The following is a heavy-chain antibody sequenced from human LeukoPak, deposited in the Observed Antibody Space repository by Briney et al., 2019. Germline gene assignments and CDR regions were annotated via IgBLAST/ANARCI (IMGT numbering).Heavy chain of an antibody. CDR3: AKVGAYSGYDWLDY. Sequence: PGGSLRLSCVASGFPFSAYAMSWVRQAPNKGLEWVSGIRGSGDPAYYAESVKGRFTVYRDNFRNIVYLQMNSLRAEDTAVYYCAKVGAYSGYDWLDYWGQGTLVTVSS. D-gene: IGHD5-12*01. J-gene: IGHJ4*02. CDR2: IRGSGDPA. V-gene: IGHV3-23*01. CDR1: GFPFSAYA.